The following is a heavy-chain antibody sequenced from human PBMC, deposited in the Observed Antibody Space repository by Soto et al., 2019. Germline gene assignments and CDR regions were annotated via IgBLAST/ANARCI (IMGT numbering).Heavy chain of an antibody. CDR2: INAGYGNT. V-gene: IGHV1-3*01. Sequence: ASVKVSCKASGYTFSSYAMHWVRQAPGQRLEWMGWINAGYGNTKSSQKLQGRVTMTTDTSTSTAYMEVRSLRSDDTAVYYCARDGGPFFYGSGIKYYFDYWGQGTLVTVSS. J-gene: IGHJ4*02. D-gene: IGHD3-10*01. CDR1: GYTFSSYA. CDR3: ARDGGPFFYGSGIKYYFDY.